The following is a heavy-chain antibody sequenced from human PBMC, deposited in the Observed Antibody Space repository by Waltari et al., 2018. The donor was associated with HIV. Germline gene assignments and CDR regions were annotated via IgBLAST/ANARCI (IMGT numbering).Heavy chain of an antibody. CDR3: SRLTTFYFDY. Sequence: QVQLQESGPGLVKPSQTLSLTCSVSGGSISGGTDYWSWIRQHPGQGLEWIGYIQDSGSTYDNPSLRSRVTISVDTSKNHFSLKLSSVTAADTAVYYCSRLTTFYFDYWGQGTLVTVSS. D-gene: IGHD3-16*01. CDR1: GGSISGGTDY. CDR2: IQDSGST. V-gene: IGHV4-31*03. J-gene: IGHJ4*02.